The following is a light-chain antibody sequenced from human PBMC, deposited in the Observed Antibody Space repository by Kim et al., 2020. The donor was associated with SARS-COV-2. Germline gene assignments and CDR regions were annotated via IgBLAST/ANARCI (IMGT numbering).Light chain of an antibody. CDR1: QTLSSNF. V-gene: IGKV3-20*01. CDR2: GAS. CDR3: QYYNT. J-gene: IGKJ4*01. Sequence: TLAVSPGERATLSCRSSQTLSSNFLAWYQQKRGQAPRLLIYGASNRATGIPDRFSGSGSGTDFTLTISRLESEDFAVYSCQYYNTFGGGTKVDIK.